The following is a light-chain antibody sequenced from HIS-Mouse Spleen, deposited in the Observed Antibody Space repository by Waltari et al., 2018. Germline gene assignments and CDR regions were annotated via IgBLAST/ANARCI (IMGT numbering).Light chain of an antibody. CDR3: QSYDSSLSGVV. CDR1: SSNIGAGYD. CDR2: GNS. J-gene: IGLJ2*01. Sequence: QSVLTQPPSVSGAPGQRVPISCTGSSSNIGAGYDVPRYQQLPGTAPKLLIYGNSNRPSGVPDRFSGSKSGTSASLAITGLQAEDEADYYCQSYDSSLSGVVFGGGTKLTVL. V-gene: IGLV1-40*01.